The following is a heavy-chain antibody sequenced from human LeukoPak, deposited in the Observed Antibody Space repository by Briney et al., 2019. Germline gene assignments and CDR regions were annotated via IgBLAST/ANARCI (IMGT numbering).Heavy chain of an antibody. CDR3: ARDRYYGSGSSDY. CDR2: IKQDGSEK. CDR1: GFTFTSYW. V-gene: IGHV3-7*01. Sequence: GGSLRLSCAASGFTFTSYWMSWVRQAPGKGLEWVANIKQDGSEKYYGDSVKGRFTISRDNAKNSLYLQMNSLRAEDTAVYYCARDRYYGSGSSDYWGQRTLVTVSS. J-gene: IGHJ4*02. D-gene: IGHD3-10*01.